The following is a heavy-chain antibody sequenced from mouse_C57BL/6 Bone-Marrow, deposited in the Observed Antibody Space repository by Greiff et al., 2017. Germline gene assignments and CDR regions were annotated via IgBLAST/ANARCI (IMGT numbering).Heavy chain of an antibody. J-gene: IGHJ2*01. CDR3: AILYSTYDY. CDR2: IHPSDSDT. CDR1: GYTFTSYW. D-gene: IGHD2-5*01. Sequence: VQLQQPGAELVKPGASVKVSCKASGYTFTSYWMHWVKQRPGPGLAWIGRIHPSDSDTNYNQKFTGTATLTVAQSSHTAYMQLSSLTSEDSAVDYCAILYSTYDYWGKGTTRTVSS. V-gene: IGHV1-74*01.